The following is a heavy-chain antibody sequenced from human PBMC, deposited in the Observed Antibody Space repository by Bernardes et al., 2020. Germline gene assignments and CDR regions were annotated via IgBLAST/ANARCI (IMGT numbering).Heavy chain of an antibody. V-gene: IGHV4-59*01. D-gene: IGHD6-6*01. CDR1: GGSISSYY. J-gene: IGHJ5*02. Sequence: SETLSLTCTVSGGSISSYYWSWIRQPPGKGLEWIGYIYYSGSTNYNPSLKSRVTISVDTSKNQFSLKLSSVTAADTAVYYCARESGYSSSDNWFDPWGQGTLVTVSS. CDR3: ARESGYSSSDNWFDP. CDR2: IYYSGST.